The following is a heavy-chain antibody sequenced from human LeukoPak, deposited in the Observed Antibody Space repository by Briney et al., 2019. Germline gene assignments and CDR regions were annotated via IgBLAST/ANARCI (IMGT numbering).Heavy chain of an antibody. CDR1: GFTLSNYA. Sequence: GSLRLSCVGSGFTLSNYAMSWVRPAPGKGLEWVADIRGSGGFTYSADSVKGRFTISRDSSKNTLYLLMDNLRVEDTAIYYCAKDHSSAWHYYYYGMDVWGHGTTVTVFS. CDR3: AKDHSSAWHYYYYGMDV. CDR2: IRGSGGFT. V-gene: IGHV3-23*01. J-gene: IGHJ6*02. D-gene: IGHD6-25*01.